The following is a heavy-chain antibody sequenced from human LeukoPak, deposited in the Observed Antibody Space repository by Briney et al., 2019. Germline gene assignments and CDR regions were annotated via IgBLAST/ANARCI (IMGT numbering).Heavy chain of an antibody. CDR2: IYYTGST. J-gene: IGHJ4*02. V-gene: IGHV4-61*05. Sequence: SETLSLTCTVSGGSISSSTYYWSWIRQPPGKGLEWVGYIYYTGSTNYNPSLKSRVTISVDTSKNQFSLKLSSVTAADTAVYYCARHSVHFDYWGQGTLVTVSS. CDR3: ARHSVHFDY. CDR1: GGSISSSTYY.